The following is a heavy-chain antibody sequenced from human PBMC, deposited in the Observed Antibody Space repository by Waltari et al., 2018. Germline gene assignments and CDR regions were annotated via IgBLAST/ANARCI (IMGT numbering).Heavy chain of an antibody. CDR2: IYYSGST. Sequence: QLQLQESGPGLVKPSETLSLTCTVSGGSISSSSYYWGWIRQPPGRGLEWIGSIYYSGSTYYNPSLKSRVTISVDTSKNQFSLKLSSVTAADTAVYYCAITPYYDCWSGYYYGMDVWGQGTTVTVSS. J-gene: IGHJ6*02. CDR1: GGSISSSSYY. CDR3: AITPYYDCWSGYYYGMDV. V-gene: IGHV4-39*01. D-gene: IGHD3-3*01.